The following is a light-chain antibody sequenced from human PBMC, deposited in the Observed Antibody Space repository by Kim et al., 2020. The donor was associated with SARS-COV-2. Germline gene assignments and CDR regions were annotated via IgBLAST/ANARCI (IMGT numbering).Light chain of an antibody. J-gene: IGKJ4*01. V-gene: IGKV3D-20*01. CDR3: QQYASSPAT. CDR2: DAS. CDR1: RTVSNGY. Sequence: LSPRRTAPLSCRAGRTVSNGYFAWNQQKPGPAPSPLLNDASRRATGIPDRFSGSGSGTDFTPTISRLEPEDFAVYYCQQYASSPATFGGGTKVDIK.